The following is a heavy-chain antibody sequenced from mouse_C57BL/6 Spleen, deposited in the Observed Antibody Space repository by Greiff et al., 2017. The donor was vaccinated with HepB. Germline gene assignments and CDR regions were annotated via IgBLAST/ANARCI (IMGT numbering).Heavy chain of an antibody. CDR1: GYTFTDYE. J-gene: IGHJ2*01. CDR3: TPSTMTLYYFDY. CDR2: IYPETGGT. Sequence: VQLQQSGAELVRPGASLTLSCTASGYTFTDYEMHWVKQPPVHGLEWIGAIYPETGGTAYNQKFTGKAILTADKSSSTAYIELRSLTSEDSAVYYCTPSTMTLYYFDYWGQGTTLTVSS. D-gene: IGHD2-4*01. V-gene: IGHV1-15*01.